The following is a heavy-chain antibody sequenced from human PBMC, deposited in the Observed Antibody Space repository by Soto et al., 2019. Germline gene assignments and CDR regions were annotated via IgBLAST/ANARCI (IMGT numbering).Heavy chain of an antibody. J-gene: IGHJ4*02. CDR2: ISYDGSNK. Sequence: QVQLVESGGGVVQPGRSLRLSCAASGFTFSSYAMHWVRQAPGKGLEWVAVISYDGSNKYYADSVKGRFTISRDNSKKPLYLQMNRLRAEDTAGYDCARDQGGRWPLWFDYWGQGTLVTVSS. CDR1: GFTFSSYA. V-gene: IGHV3-30-3*01. D-gene: IGHD1-26*01. CDR3: ARDQGGRWPLWFDY.